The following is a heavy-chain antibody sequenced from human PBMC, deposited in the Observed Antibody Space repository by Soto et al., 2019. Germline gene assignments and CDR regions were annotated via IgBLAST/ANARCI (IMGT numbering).Heavy chain of an antibody. J-gene: IGHJ3*02. D-gene: IGHD2-15*01. CDR2: IYHSGST. CDR3: ARGDCGGCSCYSVDI. Sequence: QVQLQESGPGLVKPSGTLSLTCAVSGGSISSINWWSWVRQPPGKGLEWIGEIYHSGSTNYNPSLKSRVTKSVDQSKNQFSLKLSSVTAADTAVYYWARGDCGGCSCYSVDIWGQGTMVTVSS. V-gene: IGHV4-4*02. CDR1: GGSISSINW.